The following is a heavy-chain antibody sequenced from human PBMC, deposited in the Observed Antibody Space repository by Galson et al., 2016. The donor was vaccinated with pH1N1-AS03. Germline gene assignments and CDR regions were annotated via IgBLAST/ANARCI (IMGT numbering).Heavy chain of an antibody. CDR1: GASVNTKNYY. CDR3: AREGHGSGSYYPYYFDY. V-gene: IGHV4-61*01. J-gene: IGHJ4*02. D-gene: IGHD3-10*01. CDR2: VFYTGAT. Sequence: ETLSLTCTVSGASVNTKNYYWTWIRQSPEKGLEWIGYVFYTGATNYNPSLQSRLTVSIDKSKNQFSLKLSSVTAADTAVYFCAREGHGSGSYYPYYFDYWGQGALVTVSS.